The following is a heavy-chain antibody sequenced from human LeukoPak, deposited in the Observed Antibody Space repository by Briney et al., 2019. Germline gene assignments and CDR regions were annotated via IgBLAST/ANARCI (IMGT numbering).Heavy chain of an antibody. Sequence: GGSLRLSCAASGFTFSNYGMSWVRQAPGRGWEWVSAISGSGDSTYYADSVKGRFTISRDNSKNTLCLQMNSLRAEDTAVYYCASHYGSGSSNWLDPWGQGALVTVSS. CDR1: GFTFSNYG. CDR2: ISGSGDST. J-gene: IGHJ5*02. CDR3: ASHYGSGSSNWLDP. V-gene: IGHV3-23*01. D-gene: IGHD3-10*01.